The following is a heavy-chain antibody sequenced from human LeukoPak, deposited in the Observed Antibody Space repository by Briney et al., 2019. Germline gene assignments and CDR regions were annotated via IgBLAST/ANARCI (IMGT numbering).Heavy chain of an antibody. CDR1: GDSISSQY. Sequence: SETLSLTCIVSGDSISSQYWSWIRQPPGRGLEWIGYIYYSGATNYNPFFKSRVTIAVDSSKNQLSLTLSSVTAADTAVYYCARHGWQRGYTFGDNWFDPWGQGTLVTVSS. D-gene: IGHD5-18*01. CDR2: IYYSGAT. J-gene: IGHJ5*02. CDR3: ARHGWQRGYTFGDNWFDP. V-gene: IGHV4-59*08.